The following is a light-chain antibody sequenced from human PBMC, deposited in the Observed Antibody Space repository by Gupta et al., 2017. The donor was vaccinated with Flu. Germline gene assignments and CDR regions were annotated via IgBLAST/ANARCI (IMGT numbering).Light chain of an antibody. Sequence: GDRVTITCRASQSVNNFLNWYQQKPGKAPKRLIYAASTLQGGVPSRFSGSGSGTDFTLTINNLQPGDFATYYCQQGYSTPQTFGRGTTVEIK. CDR3: QQGYSTPQT. CDR1: QSVNNF. J-gene: IGKJ4*02. V-gene: IGKV1-39*01. CDR2: AAS.